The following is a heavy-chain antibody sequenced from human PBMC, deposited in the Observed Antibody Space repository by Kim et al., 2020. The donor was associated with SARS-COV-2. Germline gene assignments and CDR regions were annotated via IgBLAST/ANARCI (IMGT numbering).Heavy chain of an antibody. Sequence: GGSLRLSCAASGFTFSSYGMHWVRQAPGKGLEWVAVISYDGSNKYYADSVKGRFTISRDNSKNTLYLQMNSLRAEDTAVYYCAKARLIQQRGGYYFDYWGQGTLVTVSS. J-gene: IGHJ4*02. CDR1: GFTFSSYG. D-gene: IGHD5-18*01. V-gene: IGHV3-30*18. CDR2: ISYDGSNK. CDR3: AKARLIQQRGGYYFDY.